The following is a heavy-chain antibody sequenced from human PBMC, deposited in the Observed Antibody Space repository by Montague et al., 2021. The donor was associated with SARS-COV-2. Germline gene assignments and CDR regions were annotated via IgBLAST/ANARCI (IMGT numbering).Heavy chain of an antibody. Sequence: SETLSLTCTVSGGSISSCYWSWIRQPPGKGLEWIGYISYSGSTKYNPSLKRRVTISEDTSENHFSLKLSSVTAADAAVYFCARGPRYCSSTGCPPAFDIWGQGTMVTVSS. V-gene: IGHV4-59*01. CDR1: GGSISSCY. CDR3: ARGPRYCSSTGCPPAFDI. J-gene: IGHJ3*02. D-gene: IGHD2-2*01. CDR2: ISYSGST.